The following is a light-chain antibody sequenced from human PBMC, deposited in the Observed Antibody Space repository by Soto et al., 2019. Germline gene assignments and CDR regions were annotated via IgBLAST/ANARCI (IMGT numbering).Light chain of an antibody. CDR3: LHDYNYPLT. CDR2: GAS. CDR1: QGIRTD. J-gene: IGKJ1*01. V-gene: IGKV1-6*01. Sequence: AIHMTQSPSSLSASVGYRVTITCRASQGIRTDLGWYQQKPGKAPELLISGASSLQSGVSPRFSGRGSGTDFTLTISSLQPEDFATYYCLHDYNYPLTFGQGTKVDIK.